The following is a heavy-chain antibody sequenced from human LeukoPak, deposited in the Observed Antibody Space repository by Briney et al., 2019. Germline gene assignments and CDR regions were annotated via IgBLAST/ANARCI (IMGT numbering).Heavy chain of an antibody. CDR1: GFTFGSYS. V-gene: IGHV3-48*01. CDR2: ISSSSSSI. Sequence: GGSLRLSCAASGFTFGSYSMDWVRQAPGKGPEWVSYISSSSSSIYYADSVKGRFTISRDNAKNSLYLQMNSLRAEDTAVYYCARSRTYYYFDIWGKGTTVTVSS. CDR3: ARSRTYYYFDI. J-gene: IGHJ6*03.